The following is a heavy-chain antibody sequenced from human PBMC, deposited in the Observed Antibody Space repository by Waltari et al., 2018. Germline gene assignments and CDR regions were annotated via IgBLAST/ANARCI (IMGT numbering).Heavy chain of an antibody. CDR1: GGTLNSDA. J-gene: IGHJ5*02. V-gene: IGHV1-69*10. CDR3: AGGIRIFGVVRWFDP. CDR2: IVPILGIS. D-gene: IGHD3-3*01. Sequence: QVQLVQSGAEVKKPGSSVKVSWKTSGGTLNSDAITWVRPAPGQSLEWKGGIVPILGISNHAPKFQGRVTITADTSTGTVYMELSSLRSDDTAVYYCAGGIRIFGVVRWFDPWGQGTLVTVSS.